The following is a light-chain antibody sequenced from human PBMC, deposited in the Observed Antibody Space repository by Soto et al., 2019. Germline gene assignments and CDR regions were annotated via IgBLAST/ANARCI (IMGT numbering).Light chain of an antibody. J-gene: IGKJ4*01. CDR3: QQYNGWPLT. CDR2: DIS. V-gene: IGKV3D-15*01. Sequence: EIVMTQAPATLSVSPGERGTLSCRASQSVSSNLAWYQQKPGQAPSLLIYDISARATGIPTRFSGSGSGTEFTLTISSLQSEDFAVYYCQQYNGWPLTFGGGTNVEIK. CDR1: QSVSSN.